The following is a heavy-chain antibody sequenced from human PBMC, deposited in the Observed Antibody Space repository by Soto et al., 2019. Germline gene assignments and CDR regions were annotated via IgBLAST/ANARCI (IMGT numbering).Heavy chain of an antibody. D-gene: IGHD5-12*01. J-gene: IGHJ4*02. V-gene: IGHV3-74*01. Sequence: GGSLRLSCAASGFPFSSNWMHWVRQAPGKGLAWVSRIKSDGSIINYADSVKGRFTISRDNAKNTLYLQMNSLRAEDTAVYYCARVDPTSGYVYWGQGTLVTVSS. CDR2: IKSDGSII. CDR3: ARVDPTSGYVY. CDR1: GFPFSSNW.